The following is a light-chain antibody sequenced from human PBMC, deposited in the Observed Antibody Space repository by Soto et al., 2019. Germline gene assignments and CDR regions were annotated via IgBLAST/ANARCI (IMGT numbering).Light chain of an antibody. J-gene: IGLJ3*02. CDR3: AAWDDSLFL. V-gene: IGLV1-44*01. CDR1: SSNVGSKT. Sequence: QLVLTQPPSASGAPGQRVIISCSGSSSNVGSKTVNWYQQLPGTTPKLVIYNNNQRPSGVPDRFSGFKSGTSASLAISGLQSDDEAVYYCAAWDDSLFLFGGGTKLTVL. CDR2: NNN.